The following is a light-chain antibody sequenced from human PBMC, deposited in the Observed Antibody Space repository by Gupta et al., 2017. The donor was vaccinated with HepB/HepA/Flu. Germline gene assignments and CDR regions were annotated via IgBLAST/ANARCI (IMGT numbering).Light chain of an antibody. Sequence: ILMTQHPLSLPVTPGEPASISCRSSQSPLHSNGYNYIDWYLQKPGQSPQLVIYLGSNRAAGVPDRFSGSGAGTDFTLKISRVEAEDVGVYYCMQALQTVTFGGGTKVEIK. J-gene: IGKJ4*01. CDR1: QSPLHSNGYNY. CDR2: LGS. V-gene: IGKV2-28*01. CDR3: MQALQTVT.